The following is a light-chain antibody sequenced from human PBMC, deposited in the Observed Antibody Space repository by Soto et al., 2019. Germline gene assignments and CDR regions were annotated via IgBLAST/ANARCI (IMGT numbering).Light chain of an antibody. CDR1: QDIGNY. V-gene: IGKV1-16*02. J-gene: IGKJ4*01. CDR3: QQYSAYPLT. CDR2: GAS. Sequence: DIQMTQSPSSLSASVGDKVTITCRASQDIGNYLAWFRQKPGEAPKSLIYGASSLQSGVPSEFSGSGSGTEFTLTISSLLPEDFVTYYCQQYSAYPLTFGGGTTVDIK.